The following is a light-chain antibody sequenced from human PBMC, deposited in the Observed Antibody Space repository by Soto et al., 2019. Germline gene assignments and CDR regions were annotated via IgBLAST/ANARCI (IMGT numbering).Light chain of an antibody. J-gene: IGLJ2*01. CDR1: NSNIGSNA. CDR3: AAWDDRLRAPV. Sequence: QSVLTQPPSASGTPGQRVTISCSGSNSNIGSNAVNWYQQLPGTAPKLLIHGNDQRPSGVPDRLSGSKSGTSASLDISGLPSEDEADYYCAAWDDRLRAPVFGGGTKLTVL. CDR2: GND. V-gene: IGLV1-44*01.